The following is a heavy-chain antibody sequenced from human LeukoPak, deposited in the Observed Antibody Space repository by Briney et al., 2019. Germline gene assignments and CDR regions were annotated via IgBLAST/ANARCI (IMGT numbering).Heavy chain of an antibody. D-gene: IGHD6-13*01. J-gene: IGHJ4*02. Sequence: SETLSLTCSVSGGSIGTNYWSWIRQVPGKGLEWIGYSSYSGSSNYNPSLKSRVTISVDTSKTQFSLYLNSVSAADTAVYYCARSDTHHIHSSSWHFDYWGQGTLVTVSS. CDR2: SSYSGSS. CDR1: GGSIGTNY. CDR3: ARSDTHHIHSSSWHFDY. V-gene: IGHV4-59*01.